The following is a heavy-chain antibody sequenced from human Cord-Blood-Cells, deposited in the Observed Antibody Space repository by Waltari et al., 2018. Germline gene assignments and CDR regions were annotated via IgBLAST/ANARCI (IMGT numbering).Heavy chain of an antibody. J-gene: IGHJ4*02. V-gene: IGHV1-69*01. CDR2: IIPSFGTA. Sequence: VQLVQSGAEVKKPGSSVTVSCKASGGTFSSYAISWVRQAPGHGLEWMGGIIPSFGTANNAQKVQGIVTITADESTSTAYMELGSLRSEDTAVDYCARVHCSGGSCYSKGYYLDYWGQGTLVTVSS. D-gene: IGHD2-15*01. CDR3: ARVHCSGGSCYSKGYYLDY. CDR1: GGTFSSYA.